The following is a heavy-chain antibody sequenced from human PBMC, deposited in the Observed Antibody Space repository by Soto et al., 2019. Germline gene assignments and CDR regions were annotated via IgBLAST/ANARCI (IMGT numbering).Heavy chain of an antibody. Sequence: SETLSLTCTVSGGSISSYYWTWIRQPPGKGLEWIGDIYYSGSTNYNSSLKSRVTISVDTSKKQFSLKLSSVTAADTAMYYCASGGRGCSGGNCRPNRFDPWGQGTLVTVSS. J-gene: IGHJ5*02. CDR2: IYYSGST. CDR3: ASGGRGCSGGNCRPNRFDP. CDR1: GGSISSYY. D-gene: IGHD2-15*01. V-gene: IGHV4-59*01.